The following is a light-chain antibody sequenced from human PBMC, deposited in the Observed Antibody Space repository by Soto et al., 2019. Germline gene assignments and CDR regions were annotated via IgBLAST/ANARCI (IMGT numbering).Light chain of an antibody. V-gene: IGKV3-20*01. CDR1: QSVSSNF. J-gene: IGKJ1*01. Sequence: EIVLTQSAGTLSWSPGERATPSCRASQSVSSNFLAWYQQKPGQAPRLLIYGASNRATGIPDRFSGSGSGTDFNLTISRLETEDFAVYYCQQYGSSPRTFGQGTKVDIK. CDR3: QQYGSSPRT. CDR2: GAS.